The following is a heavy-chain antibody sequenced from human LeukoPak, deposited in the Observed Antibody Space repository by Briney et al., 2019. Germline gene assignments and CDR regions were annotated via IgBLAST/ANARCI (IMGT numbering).Heavy chain of an antibody. D-gene: IGHD2-2*01. V-gene: IGHV3-23*01. CDR3: ANRRCTSSSCYLEY. CDR2: ISGSGGST. CDR1: GFTFSSYA. J-gene: IGHJ4*02. Sequence: HPGGSLRLSCAASGFTFSSYAMSWVRQAPGKGLEWVSAISGSGGSTYYADSVKGRFTISRDNSKNTLYLQMNSLRAEDTAVYYCANRRCTSSSCYLEYWGQGTLVTVSS.